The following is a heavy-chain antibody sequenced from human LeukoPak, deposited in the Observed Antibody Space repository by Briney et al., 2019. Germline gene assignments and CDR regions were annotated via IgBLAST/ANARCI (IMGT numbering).Heavy chain of an antibody. D-gene: IGHD1-7*01. Sequence: ASVKVSCKASGYTFTSYDINWVRQATGRGLEWMGWMNPNSGNTCYAQKFQGRVTMTRNTSISTDYMELSSLRSEDTAVYYCARGLGAGTYNWFDPWGQGTLVTVSS. J-gene: IGHJ5*02. CDR1: GYTFTSYD. V-gene: IGHV1-8*01. CDR2: MNPNSGNT. CDR3: ARGLGAGTYNWFDP.